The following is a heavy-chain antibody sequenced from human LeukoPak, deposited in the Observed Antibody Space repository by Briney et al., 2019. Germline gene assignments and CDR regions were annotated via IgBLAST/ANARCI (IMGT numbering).Heavy chain of an antibody. CDR2: INHSGST. J-gene: IGHJ4*02. D-gene: IGHD5-18*01. V-gene: IGHV4-34*01. CDR1: GGSFSGYY. CDR3: ARSLCSGYSYEVY. Sequence: SETLSLTCAVYGGSFSGYYCSWIRQPPGKGVGWIGEINHSGSTNYNPSLKSRVTISVDTSKNQFSLKLSSVTAADTAVYYCARSLCSGYSYEVYWGQGTLVTVSS.